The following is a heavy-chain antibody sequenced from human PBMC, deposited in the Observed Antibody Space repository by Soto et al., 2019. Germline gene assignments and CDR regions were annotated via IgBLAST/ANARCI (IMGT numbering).Heavy chain of an antibody. J-gene: IGHJ4*02. CDR3: GQNRFSDDPTPGDD. CDR2: IFASGGT. Sequence: EVQVLESGGGLVQPGGSLRLSCAASGFTFSSYAMSWVRQAPGKGLEWVSGIFASGGTYYADSVKGRFTISRDNSRNTLHLQMDSLRAEDTALYYCGQNRFSDDPTPGDDWGQGTLVTVSS. CDR1: GFTFSSYA. V-gene: IGHV3-23*01. D-gene: IGHD3-3*01.